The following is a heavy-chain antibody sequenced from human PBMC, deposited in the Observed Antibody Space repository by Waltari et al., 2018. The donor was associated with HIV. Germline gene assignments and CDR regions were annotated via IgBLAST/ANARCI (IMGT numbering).Heavy chain of an antibody. CDR1: GYTFTGYY. J-gene: IGHJ6*02. CDR2: INPNSGGT. Sequence: QVQLVQSGAEVRKPGASVKVPCKASGYTFTGYYLHWVRQAPGEGREWMGRINPNSGGTNYAQKFQARVTMTRDTSIGAAYMELSSLRPNDTAVYYCARVTTVTGDSYFYYGMDVWGQGTTVTVSS. V-gene: IGHV1-2*06. D-gene: IGHD4-17*01. CDR3: ARVTTVTGDSYFYYGMDV.